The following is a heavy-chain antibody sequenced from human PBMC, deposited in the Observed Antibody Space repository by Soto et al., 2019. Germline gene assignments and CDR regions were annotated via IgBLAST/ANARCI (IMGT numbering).Heavy chain of an antibody. V-gene: IGHV3-48*02. CDR3: ARGIAAAGFFHVDPNWFDP. D-gene: IGHD6-13*01. Sequence: EVQLVESGGGLVQPGGSLRLSCAASGFTFSSYSMNWVRQAPGKGLEWVSYISSSSSTIYYADSVKGRFTISRDNAKNSLYLQMNSLRDEDTAVYYCARGIAAAGFFHVDPNWFDPWGQGTLVTVSS. J-gene: IGHJ5*02. CDR1: GFTFSSYS. CDR2: ISSSSSTI.